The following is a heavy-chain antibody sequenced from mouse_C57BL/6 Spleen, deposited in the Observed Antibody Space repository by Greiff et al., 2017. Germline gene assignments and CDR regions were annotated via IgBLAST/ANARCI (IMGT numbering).Heavy chain of an antibody. J-gene: IGHJ2*01. Sequence: QLQQSGAELVRPGTSVKVSCKASGYAFTNYLIEWVKQRPGQGLEWIGVINPGSGGTNYNEKFKGKATLTADKSSSTAYMQLSSLTSEDSAVYFCARSGDYSNYASFDYWGQGTTLTVSS. CDR1: GYAFTNYL. CDR3: ARSGDYSNYASFDY. CDR2: INPGSGGT. D-gene: IGHD2-5*01. V-gene: IGHV1-54*01.